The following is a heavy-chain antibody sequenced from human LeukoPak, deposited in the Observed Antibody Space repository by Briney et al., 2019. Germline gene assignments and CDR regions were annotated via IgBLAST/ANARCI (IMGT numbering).Heavy chain of an antibody. V-gene: IGHV3-30*18. D-gene: IGHD6-19*01. CDR2: ISYDGSNK. J-gene: IGHJ4*02. Sequence: GGSLGLPCAASGFTFSSYGMHWVRQAPGKGLEWVAVISYDGSNKYYADSVKGRFTISRDNSKNTLYLQMNSLRAEDTAVYYCANRAVADDYWGQGTLVTVSS. CDR3: ANRAVADDY. CDR1: GFTFSSYG.